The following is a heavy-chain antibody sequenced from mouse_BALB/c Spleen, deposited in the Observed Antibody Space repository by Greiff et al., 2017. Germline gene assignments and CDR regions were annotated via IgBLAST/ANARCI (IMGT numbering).Heavy chain of an antibody. J-gene: IGHJ3*01. Sequence: VQLQQSGAELVRPGTSVKVSCKASGYAFTNYLIEWVKQRPGQGLEWIGVINPGSGGTNYNEKFKGKATLTADKSSSTAYMQLSSLTSDDSAVYFCARGWTGAWFAYWGQGTLVTVSA. CDR1: GYAFTNYL. D-gene: IGHD4-1*01. V-gene: IGHV1-54*01. CDR2: INPGSGGT. CDR3: ARGWTGAWFAY.